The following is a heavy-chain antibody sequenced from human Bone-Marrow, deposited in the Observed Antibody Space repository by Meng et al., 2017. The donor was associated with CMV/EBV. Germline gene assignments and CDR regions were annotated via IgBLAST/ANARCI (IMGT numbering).Heavy chain of an antibody. CDR2: IKQDGGTI. Sequence: GGSLRLSCTASGFTFSRYWMTWVRQAPGKGLEWVANIKQDGGTIYYVDSVKGRFTTSRDNAKNSLYLQMNSLRVEDTAVYYCARIGYSSSSLDYWGQGTLVTVSS. V-gene: IGHV3-7*01. J-gene: IGHJ4*02. CDR3: ARIGYSSSSLDY. D-gene: IGHD6-13*01. CDR1: GFTFSRYW.